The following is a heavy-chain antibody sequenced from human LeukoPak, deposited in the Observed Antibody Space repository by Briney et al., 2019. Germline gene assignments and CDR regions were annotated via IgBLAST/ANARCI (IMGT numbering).Heavy chain of an antibody. D-gene: IGHD2-2*01. CDR3: AKGGLGYCSSTSCQLYYXXGMDV. CDR2: ISGSGGST. V-gene: IGHV3-23*01. CDR1: GFTFSSYA. Sequence: GGSLRLSCAASGFTFSSYAMSWVRQAPGKGLEWVSAISGSGGSTYYADSVKGRFTISRDNSKNTLYLQMNSLRAEDTAVYYCAKGGLGYCSSTSCQLYYXXGMDVWGQGTTVTVSS. J-gene: IGHJ6*02.